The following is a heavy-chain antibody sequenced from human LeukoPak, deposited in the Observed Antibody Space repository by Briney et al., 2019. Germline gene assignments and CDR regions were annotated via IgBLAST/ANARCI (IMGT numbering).Heavy chain of an antibody. Sequence: PSETLSLTCTVSGGSISSGGYYWSWIRQPPGKGLEWIRYIYHSGSTYYNPSLESRVTISVDRSKNQFSLKLSSVTAADTAVYYCARVPALGDSSGYPYYFDYWGQGTLVTVSS. CDR1: GGSISSGGYY. D-gene: IGHD3-22*01. CDR2: IYHSGST. CDR3: ARVPALGDSSGYPYYFDY. J-gene: IGHJ4*02. V-gene: IGHV4-30-2*01.